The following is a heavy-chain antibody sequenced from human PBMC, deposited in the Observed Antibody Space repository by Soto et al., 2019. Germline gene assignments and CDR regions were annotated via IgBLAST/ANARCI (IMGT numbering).Heavy chain of an antibody. J-gene: IGHJ3*01. Sequence: QEILVESGGGVVQSGTSLRLSCAASGFTFSSFAMHWVRQAPGKGLEWVSVISFNGLSQLYADSVRGRVTVSRDNSKNTLYLQLDSLRPDDTAVYSCARVGRGLRGAFDVWGQGTEVSVS. CDR3: ARVGRGLRGAFDV. D-gene: IGHD3-10*01. CDR1: GFTFSSFA. CDR2: ISFNGLSQ. V-gene: IGHV3-30*04.